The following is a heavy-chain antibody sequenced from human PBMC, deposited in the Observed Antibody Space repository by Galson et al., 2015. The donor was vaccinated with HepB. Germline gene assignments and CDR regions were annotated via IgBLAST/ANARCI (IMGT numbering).Heavy chain of an antibody. CDR1: GFTLSSYA. D-gene: IGHD2-2*02. Sequence: SLRLSCAASGFTLSSYAMHWVRQAPGKGLEWVAVISYDGSNKYYADSVKGRFTISRDNSKNTLYLQMNSLRAEDTAVYYCARDEGSGIVVVPAAIGLDYWGQGTLVTVSS. CDR3: ARDEGSGIVVVPAAIGLDY. V-gene: IGHV3-30*04. J-gene: IGHJ4*02. CDR2: ISYDGSNK.